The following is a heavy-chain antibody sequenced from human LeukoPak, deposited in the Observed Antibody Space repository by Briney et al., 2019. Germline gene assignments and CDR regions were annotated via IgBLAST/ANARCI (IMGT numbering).Heavy chain of an antibody. CDR3: AKDGSSYYYIYY. J-gene: IGHJ4*02. Sequence: GGSLRLSCAASGFTFSSYGMHWVRQAPGKGLEWVAVTSYDGSNEYYADSVKGRFTISRDTSKNTLYLQMNSLRVEDTAVYYCAKDGSSYYYIYYWGQGTLVTVSS. CDR1: GFTFSSYG. CDR2: TSYDGSNE. V-gene: IGHV3-30*18. D-gene: IGHD3-22*01.